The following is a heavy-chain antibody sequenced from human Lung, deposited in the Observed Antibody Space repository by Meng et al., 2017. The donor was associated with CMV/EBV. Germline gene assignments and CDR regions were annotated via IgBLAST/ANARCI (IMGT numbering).Heavy chain of an antibody. CDR1: GGSIGSGGYY. V-gene: IGHV4-31*03. J-gene: IGHJ4*02. D-gene: IGHD5-24*01. CDR2: IYYTGST. CDR3: AREAGRDGYATPKFDY. Sequence: QVQPQESGPGLVKPYPTLSLTCTVSGGSIGSGGYYWSWIRQHPGKGLEWIGYIYYTGSTFYNPSLKSRVTISVDTSKNQFSLKLIPATAADTAVYYCAREAGRDGYATPKFDYWGQGTLVTVSS.